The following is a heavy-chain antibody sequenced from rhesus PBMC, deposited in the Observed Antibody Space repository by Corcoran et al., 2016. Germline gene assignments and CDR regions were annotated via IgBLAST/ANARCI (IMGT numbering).Heavy chain of an antibody. CDR3: AKMYSSGWYGIDY. CDR2: INSGGGST. D-gene: IGHD6-31*01. J-gene: IGHJ4*01. CDR1: GFTFSSYW. V-gene: IGHV3S25*01. Sequence: EVQLVESGGGWAKPGGSLRLSCAASGFTFSSYWMNWVRQAPGKGLEWVSVINSGGGSTYYADSVKGRFTISRDNSKNTLSLQMNSLRAEDTAVYYCAKMYSSGWYGIDYWGQGVLVTVSS.